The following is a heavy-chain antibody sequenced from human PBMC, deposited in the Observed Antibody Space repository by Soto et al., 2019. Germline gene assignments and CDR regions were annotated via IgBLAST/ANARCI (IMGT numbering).Heavy chain of an antibody. CDR3: ARGVLRYFDWLLSGEVPDAFDI. D-gene: IGHD3-9*01. V-gene: IGHV4-30-2*01. CDR1: SSPVDSGTFS. Sequence: SETLSLPCAVSSSPVDSGTFSWSPTAPRQGKGLEWIGYIYHSGSTYYNPSLKSRVTISVDRSKNQFSLKLSSVTAADTAVYYCARGVLRYFDWLLSGEVPDAFDIWGQGTMVT. CDR2: IYHSGST. J-gene: IGHJ3*02.